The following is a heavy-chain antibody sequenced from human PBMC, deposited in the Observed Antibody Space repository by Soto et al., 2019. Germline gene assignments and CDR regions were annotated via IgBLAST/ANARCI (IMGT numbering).Heavy chain of an antibody. J-gene: IGHJ4*02. CDR3: ARVIGYGDYDGVDY. D-gene: IGHD4-17*01. CDR2: IWYDGSNK. V-gene: IGHV3-33*01. CDR1: GFTFSSYG. Sequence: GGSLRLSCAASGFTFSSYGMHWVRQAPGKGLEWVAVIWYDGSNKYYADSVKGRFTISRDNSKNTLYLQMNSLRAEDTAVYYCARVIGYGDYDGVDYWGQGTLVTVSS.